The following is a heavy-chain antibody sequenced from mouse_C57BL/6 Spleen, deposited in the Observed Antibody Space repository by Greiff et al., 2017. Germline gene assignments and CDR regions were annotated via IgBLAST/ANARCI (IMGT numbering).Heavy chain of an antibody. CDR2: IDPATGGT. CDR1: GYTFTDYE. D-gene: IGHD1-1*01. Sequence: QVQLKQSGAELVRPGASVTLSCKASGYTFTDYEMHWVKQTPVHGLEWIGAIDPATGGTAYNQKFKGKAILTADKSSSTAYMELRSLTSEDSAVYYCTRSGSSPSWFAYWGQGTLVTVSA. CDR3: TRSGSSPSWFAY. V-gene: IGHV1-15*01. J-gene: IGHJ3*01.